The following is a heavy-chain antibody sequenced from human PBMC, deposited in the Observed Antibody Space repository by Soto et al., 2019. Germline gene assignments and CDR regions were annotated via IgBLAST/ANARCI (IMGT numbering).Heavy chain of an antibody. CDR3: ARGTYYDCWSGYYTSYYFDY. CDR1: GYTFTSYG. V-gene: IGHV1-18*01. J-gene: IGHJ4*02. D-gene: IGHD3-3*01. Sequence: QVQLVQSGAEVKKPGASVKVSCKASGYTFTSYGISWVRQAPGQGLEWMGWISAYNGNTNYAQKLQGRVTMTTETSTRTAYMELRSLRSDDTAVYYCARGTYYDCWSGYYTSYYFDYWGQGTLVTVSS. CDR2: ISAYNGNT.